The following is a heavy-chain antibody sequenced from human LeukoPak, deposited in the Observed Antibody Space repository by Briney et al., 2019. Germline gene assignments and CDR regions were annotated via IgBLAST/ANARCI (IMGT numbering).Heavy chain of an antibody. D-gene: IGHD3-22*01. Sequence: ASVKVSCKASGYTFTGYYMHWVRQAPGQGLEWMGWINPNSGGTNYQGRVTMTSDTSISTAYMELSRLRSDDTAVYYCARAVNYYDSSGYTDYWGQGTLVTVSS. J-gene: IGHJ4*02. CDR2: INPNSGGT. CDR3: ARAVNYYDSSGYTDY. CDR1: GYTFTGYY. V-gene: IGHV1-2*02.